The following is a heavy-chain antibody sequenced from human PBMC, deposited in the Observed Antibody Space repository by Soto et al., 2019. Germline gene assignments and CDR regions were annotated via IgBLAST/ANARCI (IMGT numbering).Heavy chain of an antibody. V-gene: IGHV3-53*01. D-gene: IGHD2-15*01. CDR1: GFTVSSNY. Sequence: PGGSLRLSCAASGFTVSSNYMSWVRQAPGKGLEWVSVIYSGGSTYYADSVKGRFTISRDNSKNTLYLQMNSLRAEDTAVYYCAAEVVDCSGGSCSTVDWFDPWGQGTLVTVSS. CDR2: IYSGGST. J-gene: IGHJ5*02. CDR3: AAEVVDCSGGSCSTVDWFDP.